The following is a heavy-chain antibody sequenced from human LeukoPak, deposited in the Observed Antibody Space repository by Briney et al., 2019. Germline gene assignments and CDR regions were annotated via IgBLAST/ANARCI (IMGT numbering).Heavy chain of an antibody. J-gene: IGHJ4*02. V-gene: IGHV3-30*02. D-gene: IGHD2-21*01. CDR3: AKDGEVYCGGDCSIGDY. CDR2: IWLDGSNK. CDR1: GFTFSSYG. Sequence: PGGSLRLACAASGFTFSSYGMHWVRQAPGKGLEWVAFIWLDGSNKYYGDSVTGRFTISRDNSKNTLYLQMNSLRPEDTAMYYCAKDGEVYCGGDCSIGDYWGQGTLVTVSS.